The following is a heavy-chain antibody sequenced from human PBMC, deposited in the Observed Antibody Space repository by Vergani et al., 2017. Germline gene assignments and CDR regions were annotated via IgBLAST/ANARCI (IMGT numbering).Heavy chain of an antibody. CDR3: AKDLGMYSGSYRGLAFDI. Sequence: EVQLLESGGGLVQPGGSLRLSCAASGFTFSSYAMSWVRQAPGKGLEWVSAISGSGGSTYYADSVKVRFTISRDNSKNTLYLQMNSLRAEDTAVYYCAKDLGMYSGSYRGLAFDIWGQGTMVTVSS. D-gene: IGHD1-26*01. V-gene: IGHV3-23*01. CDR1: GFTFSSYA. CDR2: ISGSGGST. J-gene: IGHJ3*02.